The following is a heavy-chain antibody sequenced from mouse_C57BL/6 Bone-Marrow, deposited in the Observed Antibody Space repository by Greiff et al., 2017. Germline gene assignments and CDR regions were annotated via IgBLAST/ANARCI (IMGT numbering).Heavy chain of an antibody. CDR3: APCYSGRSYGDY. V-gene: IGHV14-3*01. J-gene: IGHJ2*01. D-gene: IGHD1-1*01. CDR1: GFNIKNTY. Sequence: DVKLQESVAELVRPGASVKLSCTASGFNIKNTYMHWVKQRPEQGLEWIGRIDPANGNTKYAPKFQGKATITADTSSNTAYLQLSSLTSEDTAIYYCAPCYSGRSYGDYWGRGTTLTVSS. CDR2: IDPANGNT.